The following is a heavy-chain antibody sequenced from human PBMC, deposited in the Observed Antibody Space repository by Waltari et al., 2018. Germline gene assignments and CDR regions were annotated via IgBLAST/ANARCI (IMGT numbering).Heavy chain of an antibody. CDR1: GFTFSSNY. CDR3: ARRPCRDGNCYMDH. Sequence: EVQLLESGGGLVQPGGSLRLSCAASGFTFSSNYMNWVRQAPGKGLEWVSYITNSGGSTYHADSVKGRFTISRDNSKNMLYLQMNSLRAEDTAVYYCARRPCRDGNCYMDHWGQGTLVTVSS. V-gene: IGHV3-23*01. J-gene: IGHJ4*02. CDR2: ITNSGGST. D-gene: IGHD2-15*01.